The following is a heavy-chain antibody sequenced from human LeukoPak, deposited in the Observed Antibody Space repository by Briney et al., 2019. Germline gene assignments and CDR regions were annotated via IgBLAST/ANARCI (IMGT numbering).Heavy chain of an antibody. CDR2: IKQDGSEK. CDR3: AQALTIESSYWGAEY. CDR1: GFTFSSYW. D-gene: IGHD2-21*01. V-gene: IGHV3-7*01. J-gene: IGHJ4*02. Sequence: PGGSLRLSCAASGFTFSSYWMSWVRQAPGKGLEWVANIKQDGSEKYYVDSVKGRFTISRDNAKNSLYLQMNSLRAEDTAVYYCAQALTIESSYWGAEYWGQGTLVTVSS.